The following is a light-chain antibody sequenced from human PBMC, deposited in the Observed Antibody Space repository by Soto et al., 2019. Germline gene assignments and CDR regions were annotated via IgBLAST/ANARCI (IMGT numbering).Light chain of an antibody. Sequence: DIVMTQSPDSLAVSLGERATINCKSSQSVLYSSDNRNYLAWYQQKLGQPPKLLIYWASTRESGVPDRFSGSGSGTDFTLTISSLQAEDVAVYYCQQYYSTPQTFGQGTQVEIK. J-gene: IGKJ1*01. V-gene: IGKV4-1*01. CDR2: WAS. CDR1: QSVLYSSDNRNY. CDR3: QQYYSTPQT.